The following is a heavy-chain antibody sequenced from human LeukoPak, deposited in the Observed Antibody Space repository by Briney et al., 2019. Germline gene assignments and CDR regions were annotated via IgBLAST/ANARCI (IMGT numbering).Heavy chain of an antibody. V-gene: IGHV3-21*01. CDR2: ISSSSSYI. D-gene: IGHD6-13*01. Sequence: GGSLRLSCAASGFTFSSYEMNWVRQAPGKGLEWVSSISSSSSYIYYADSVKGRFTISRDNAKNSLYLQMNSLRVEDTAVYYCARVAEAAASDYWGQGTLVTVSS. CDR3: ARVAEAAASDY. CDR1: GFTFSSYE. J-gene: IGHJ4*02.